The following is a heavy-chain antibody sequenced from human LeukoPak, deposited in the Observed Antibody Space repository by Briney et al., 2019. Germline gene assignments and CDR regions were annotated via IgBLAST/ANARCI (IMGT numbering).Heavy chain of an antibody. CDR2: IGSSDDST. CDR3: AKGGPNGHSYGGAFDY. V-gene: IGHV3-23*01. CDR1: GFSFSSYA. Sequence: GGSLRLSCSASGFSFSSYAMSWVRQAPGKGLEWVSTIGSSDDSTYYADSVEGRFTITSDSFKNTLDLQMNSLRADDTAVYYCAKGGPNGHSYGGAFDYWGQGTLVAVSS. J-gene: IGHJ4*02. D-gene: IGHD5-18*01.